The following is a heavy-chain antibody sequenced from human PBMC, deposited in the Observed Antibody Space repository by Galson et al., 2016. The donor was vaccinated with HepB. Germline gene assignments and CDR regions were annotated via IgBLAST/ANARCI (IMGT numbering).Heavy chain of an antibody. CDR2: TSSNGGST. D-gene: IGHD3-16*01. CDR1: GFNFSNYA. Sequence: SLRLSCAASGFNFSNYAMHWVRQAPGKGLEYVSTTSSNGGSTYYAGSVKGRFTISRDNSKSTLYLQMSSLRGEDTAVYYCVNTLSTFGTSWAFDYWGQGTLVTVSS. J-gene: IGHJ4*02. CDR3: VNTLSTFGTSWAFDY. V-gene: IGHV3-64D*06.